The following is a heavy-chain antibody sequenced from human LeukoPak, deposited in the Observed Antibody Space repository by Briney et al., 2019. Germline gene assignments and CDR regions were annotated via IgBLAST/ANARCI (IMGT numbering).Heavy chain of an antibody. V-gene: IGHV4-59*01. D-gene: IGHD6-19*01. CDR3: ARRLAVAGYDYYYYGMDV. J-gene: IGHJ6*02. CDR2: IYYSGST. Sequence: SETLSLTCTVSGGSISSYYWSWIRQPPGKGLEWIGYIYYSGSTYYNPSLKSRVTISVDTSKNQFSLKLSSVTAADTAVYYCARRLAVAGYDYYYYGMDVWGQGTTVTVSS. CDR1: GGSISSYY.